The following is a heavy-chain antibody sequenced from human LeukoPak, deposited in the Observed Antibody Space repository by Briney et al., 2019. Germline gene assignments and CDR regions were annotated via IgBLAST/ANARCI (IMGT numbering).Heavy chain of an antibody. CDR3: ASGGSMITFGGVSSYNWFDP. J-gene: IGHJ5*02. Sequence: GASVKVSCKASGYTFTSYDINWVRQATGQGLEWMGWMNPNSGNTGYAQKFQGRVTMTRDTSISTAYMELSRLRSDDTAVYYCASGGSMITFGGVSSYNWFDPWVQGTLVTVSS. V-gene: IGHV1-8*02. D-gene: IGHD3-16*01. CDR1: GYTFTSYD. CDR2: MNPNSGNT.